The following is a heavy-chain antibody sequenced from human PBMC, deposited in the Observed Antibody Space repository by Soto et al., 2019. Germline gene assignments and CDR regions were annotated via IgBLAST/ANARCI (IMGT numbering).Heavy chain of an antibody. Sequence: GASVHVSCKASGGTFSIYAISWVRQAPGQGLELMGGIIPILGTANYAKKFQGRVTITADKPTSTAYMELSSRRSEDTAVYYCASDYYDSSGPGYWGQGTLVTVSS. CDR3: ASDYYDSSGPGY. CDR2: IIPILGTA. V-gene: IGHV1-69*06. J-gene: IGHJ4*02. D-gene: IGHD3-22*01. CDR1: GGTFSIYA.